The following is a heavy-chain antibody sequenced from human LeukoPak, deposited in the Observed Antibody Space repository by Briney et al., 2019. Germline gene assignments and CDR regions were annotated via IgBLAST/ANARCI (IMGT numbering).Heavy chain of an antibody. D-gene: IGHD3-22*01. V-gene: IGHV3-49*04. Sequence: PGRSLRLSCTASGFAFNDYALSWVRQAPGKGLEWLGFIRGKAYGGTTGYAASVKGRFTISRDDSKSIAYLQMNSLKTEDTAVYFCTRSNSGYYLYFFEYWGQGTLVSVSS. J-gene: IGHJ4*02. CDR1: GFAFNDYA. CDR3: TRSNSGYYLYFFEY. CDR2: IRGKAYGGTT.